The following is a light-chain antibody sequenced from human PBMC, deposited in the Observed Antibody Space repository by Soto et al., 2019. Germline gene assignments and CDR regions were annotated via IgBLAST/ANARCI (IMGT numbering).Light chain of an antibody. CDR3: LAYDNRVNGLVGGLV. CDR2: ANN. CDR1: SSNIGAGYD. Sequence: QSVLTQPPSVSGAPGQRVTISCTGTSSNIGAGYDVHWYQQLPGTAPRLLIYANNNRPSGVPDRFSGSKSGTSASLALTGLKAEDEADYYCLAYDNRVNGLVGGLVLGGGTQLTVL. V-gene: IGLV1-40*01. J-gene: IGLJ7*01.